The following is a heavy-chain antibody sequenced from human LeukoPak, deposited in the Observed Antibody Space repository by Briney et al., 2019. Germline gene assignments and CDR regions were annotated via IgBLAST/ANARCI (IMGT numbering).Heavy chain of an antibody. CDR2: ISRSGSTK. CDR3: ARQVGYSSGWYDY. J-gene: IGHJ4*02. V-gene: IGHV3-11*04. D-gene: IGHD6-19*01. CDR1: GFTFSDYN. Sequence: PGGSLRLSCAASGFTFSDYNMRWIRQAPGKGLEWVSSISRSGSTKYYADSVKGRFTISRDNSQNTLYLQMNSLRAEDTAVYYCARQVGYSSGWYDYWGQGTLVTVSS.